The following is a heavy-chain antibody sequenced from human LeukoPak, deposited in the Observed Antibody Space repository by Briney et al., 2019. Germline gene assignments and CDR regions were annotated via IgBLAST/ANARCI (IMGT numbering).Heavy chain of an antibody. CDR3: ARGGTFWALAGPFDI. CDR1: GFTFSSYA. V-gene: IGHV3-30*04. J-gene: IGHJ3*02. D-gene: IGHD3-16*01. CDR2: ISNDGSNK. Sequence: GGSLRLSCAASGFTFSSYAIHWVRQAPGKGLEWVTFISNDGSNKYYGDSVKGRFTVSRDNSKNTLYLQMNSLRAEDTAVYFCARGGTFWALAGPFDIWGQGTMVTVSS.